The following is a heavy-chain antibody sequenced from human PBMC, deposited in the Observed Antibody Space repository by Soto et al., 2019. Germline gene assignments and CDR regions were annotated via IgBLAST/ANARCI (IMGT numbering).Heavy chain of an antibody. J-gene: IGHJ5*02. CDR1: GFTFSDAW. D-gene: IGHD4-4*01. CDR3: VRVGSNYAP. Sequence: EVQLVESGGGLVQPGGSLRLSCTASGFTFSDAWMTWVRQAPGKGLEWVARIKPDESEKKYADSVKGRFSISRDNAKNSMYLQTDSLRGEDTAVYYCVRVGSNYAPWGQGTLVTVSS. V-gene: IGHV3-7*01. CDR2: IKPDESEK.